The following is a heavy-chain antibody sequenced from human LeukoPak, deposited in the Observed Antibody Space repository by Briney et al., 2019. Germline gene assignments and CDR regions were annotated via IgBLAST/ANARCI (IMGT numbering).Heavy chain of an antibody. CDR2: TYHIGNT. Sequence: PSETLSLTCTVSGDSIKGYFWSWMRQSPGKGLESIGYTYHIGNTDYNPSLESRVTISADTSKNQFSLKLTSVTAADTAVYYCARHRGGRFSESYCDHWGQGILVTVSS. D-gene: IGHD1-26*01. CDR3: ARHRGGRFSESYCDH. J-gene: IGHJ5*02. CDR1: GDSIKGYF. V-gene: IGHV4-59*08.